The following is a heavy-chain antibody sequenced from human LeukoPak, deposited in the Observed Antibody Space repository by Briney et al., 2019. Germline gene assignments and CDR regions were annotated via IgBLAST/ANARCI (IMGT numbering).Heavy chain of an antibody. D-gene: IGHD6-13*01. Sequence: PSETLSLTCAVYGGSFSGYYWSWIRQPPGKGLEWIGEINHSGSTNYNPSLKSRVTISVDTSKNQFSLKLSSVTAADTAVYYCAREEQQLVHALDYWGQGTLVTVSS. V-gene: IGHV4-34*01. J-gene: IGHJ4*02. CDR2: INHSGST. CDR1: GGSFSGYY. CDR3: AREEQQLVHALDY.